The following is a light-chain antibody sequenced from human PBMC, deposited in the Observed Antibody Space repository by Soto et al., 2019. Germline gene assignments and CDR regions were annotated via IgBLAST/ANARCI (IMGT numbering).Light chain of an antibody. CDR2: DAS. CDR3: QQYNNYPT. Sequence: DIQMTQSPSTLSASVGDRVIITFRASQSISSWLAWYQQKPGKAPRLLIYDASSLESGVPSRFSGRGSGTQFTLTISSLQPDDFATYYCQQYNNYPTFGQGTKV. J-gene: IGKJ1*01. V-gene: IGKV1-5*01. CDR1: QSISSW.